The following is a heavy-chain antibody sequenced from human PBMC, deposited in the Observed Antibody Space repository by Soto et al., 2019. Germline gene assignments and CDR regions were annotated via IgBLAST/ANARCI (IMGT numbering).Heavy chain of an antibody. CDR2: ISAYNGNT. J-gene: IGHJ5*02. CDR3: ATDSPSSRPYILDYGGNLFDP. V-gene: IGHV1-18*01. Sequence: ASVKVSCKASGYTFTSYGISWVRQAPGQGLEWMGWISAYNGNTNYAQKLQGRVTMTTDTSTITAYMELRSLRSDATAVYFCATDSPSSRPYILDYGGNLFDPWGQGTMVIVTS. CDR1: GYTFTSYG. D-gene: IGHD4-17*01.